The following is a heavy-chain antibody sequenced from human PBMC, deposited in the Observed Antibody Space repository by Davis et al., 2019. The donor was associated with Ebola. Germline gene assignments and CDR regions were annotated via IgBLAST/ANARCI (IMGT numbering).Heavy chain of an antibody. Sequence: GESLKISCAASGFTFSSYWMHWVRQAPGKGLVWVSRINSDGSSTSYADSVKGRFTISRDNAKNTLYLQMDSLRAEDTAVYYCARDRRWELLKGFDYWGQGTLVTVSS. V-gene: IGHV3-74*01. J-gene: IGHJ4*02. CDR3: ARDRRWELLKGFDY. CDR1: GFTFSSYW. CDR2: INSDGSST. D-gene: IGHD1-26*01.